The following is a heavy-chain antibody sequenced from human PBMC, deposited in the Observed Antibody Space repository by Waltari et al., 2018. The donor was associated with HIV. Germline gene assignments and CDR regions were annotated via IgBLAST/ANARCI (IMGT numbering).Heavy chain of an antibody. CDR2: VTPYNGNT. J-gene: IGHJ3*02. V-gene: IGHV1-18*01. Sequence: QVQLVQSGAEVKKPGASVKVSCKAAGYTLSNYGITWVRQAPGKGLEWMGWVTPYNGNTNYARNVQGRVTMTTDTSTTTAYMELRSLRSDDTALYYCARDRGKYYGSGTDSFDIWGQGTTVTVSS. CDR3: ARDRGKYYGSGTDSFDI. CDR1: GYTLSNYG. D-gene: IGHD3-10*01.